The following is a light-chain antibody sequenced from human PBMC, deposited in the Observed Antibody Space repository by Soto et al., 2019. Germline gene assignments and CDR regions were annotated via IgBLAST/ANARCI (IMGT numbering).Light chain of an antibody. CDR1: QSISSW. Sequence: DIQMTQSPSTLSASVGDRVTITCRASQSISSWLAWYQQKPGKAPKLLIYKASSLESGVPSRFSGSGSGTEFPLTISSLQPDDFATYYCQQYNSYSFGQGTKVDIK. J-gene: IGKJ2*01. V-gene: IGKV1-5*03. CDR3: QQYNSYS. CDR2: KAS.